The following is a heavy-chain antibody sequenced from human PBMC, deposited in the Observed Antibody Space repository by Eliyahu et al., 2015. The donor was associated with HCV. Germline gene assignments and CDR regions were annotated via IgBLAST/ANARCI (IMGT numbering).Heavy chain of an antibody. Sequence: QVQLQESGPGLVKPSQTLSLTCTVSGGSIXSGSYYWXWIRXPAGKGXEWIGRIYTSGSTNYNPSLKSRVTISVDTSKNQFSLKLSSVTAADTAVYYCAREGLYYDSSGYSDYWGQGTLVTVSS. V-gene: IGHV4-61*02. CDR3: AREGLYYDSSGYSDY. CDR1: GGSIXSGSYY. CDR2: IYTSGST. J-gene: IGHJ4*02. D-gene: IGHD3-22*01.